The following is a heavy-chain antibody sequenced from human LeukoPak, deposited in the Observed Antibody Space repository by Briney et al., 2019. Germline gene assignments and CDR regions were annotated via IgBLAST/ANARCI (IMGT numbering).Heavy chain of an antibody. CDR2: INPNSGGT. J-gene: IGHJ4*02. CDR3: ARDRLLVVGAMRIDY. V-gene: IGHV1-2*02. CDR1: GYTFTGYY. D-gene: IGHD1-26*01. Sequence: ASVKVSCKASGYTFTGYYMHWVRQAPGQGLEWMGWINPNSGGTNYAQKFQGRVTMTRDTSIGTAYMELSRLRSDDTAVYYCARDRLLVVGAMRIDYWGQGTLVTVSS.